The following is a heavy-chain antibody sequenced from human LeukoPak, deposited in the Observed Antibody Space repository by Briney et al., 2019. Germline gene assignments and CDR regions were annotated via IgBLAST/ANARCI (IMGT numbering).Heavy chain of an antibody. D-gene: IGHD2-8*02. V-gene: IGHV3-7*05. CDR3: ARDTGGVAGN. Sequence: GGSLRLSCAGSGVTFSSYWMSWVRQAPGKGLEWVANIKQDGSEKYYVDSVKGRFTISRDNAKNSLYLQMNSLRAEDTAVYYCARDTGGVAGNWGQGTLVTVSS. CDR1: GVTFSSYW. CDR2: IKQDGSEK. J-gene: IGHJ4*02.